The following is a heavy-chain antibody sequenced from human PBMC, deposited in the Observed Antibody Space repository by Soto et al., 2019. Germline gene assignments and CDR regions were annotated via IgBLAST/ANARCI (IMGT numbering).Heavy chain of an antibody. Sequence: PGGSLRLSCAASGFTFSFYWMSWVRQAPGKGLEWLGTIKLDASEKKYVDSVKGRFTTSRDNAKNRFSLKLTSVTAADTGVYYCSRRGVAAGGTVLDHWGQGTLVTVSS. V-gene: IGHV3-7*03. CDR1: GFTFSFYW. CDR2: IKLDASEK. D-gene: IGHD1-1*01. J-gene: IGHJ4*02. CDR3: SRRGVAAGGTVLDH.